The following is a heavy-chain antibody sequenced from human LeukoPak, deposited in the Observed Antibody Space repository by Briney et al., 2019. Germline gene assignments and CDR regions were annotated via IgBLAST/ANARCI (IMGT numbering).Heavy chain of an antibody. CDR3: AKGERVLTRPRYYYYIDV. J-gene: IGHJ6*03. V-gene: IGHV3-23*01. CDR2: ISSSGGST. Sequence: PGGSLRLSCAASGFTFSSYAMSWVRQAPGQGLEWVSAISSSGGSTYYADSVKGRFTISRDNSKNTLYLQMNSLRAEDTAVYYCAKGERVLTRPRYYYYIDVWGKGSTVTVSS. D-gene: IGHD2-8*01. CDR1: GFTFSSYA.